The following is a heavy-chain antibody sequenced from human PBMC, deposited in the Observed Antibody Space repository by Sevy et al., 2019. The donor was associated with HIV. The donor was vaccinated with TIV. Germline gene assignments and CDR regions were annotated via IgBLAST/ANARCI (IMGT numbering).Heavy chain of an antibody. V-gene: IGHV1-2*02. CDR2: INPNGGGT. Sequence: ASVKVSCKASGYYFTGYYVHWVRQAPGQGLEWMGWINPNGGGTNIGQKFHGRVTMSRDTSLTTAYMELIRLRSNDTGVYYCARSVYGSGTYLNDYWGQGTLVTVSS. CDR1: GYYFTGYY. CDR3: ARSVYGSGTYLNDY. J-gene: IGHJ4*02. D-gene: IGHD3-10*01.